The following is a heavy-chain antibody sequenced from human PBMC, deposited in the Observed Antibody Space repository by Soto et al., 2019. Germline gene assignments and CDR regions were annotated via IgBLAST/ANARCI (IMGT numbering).Heavy chain of an antibody. Sequence: QVQLVQSGAEVKKPGASVKVSCKASGYTFTGYYMHWVRQAPGQGLEWMGWINPNSGGTNYAQKFQGRVTMTRGTSISTAYMELSRLRSDDTAVYYCARGHTFFRFGELPSEFDCWGQGTLVTVSS. CDR2: INPNSGGT. D-gene: IGHD3-10*01. J-gene: IGHJ4*02. CDR1: GYTFTGYY. V-gene: IGHV1-2*02. CDR3: ARGHTFFRFGELPSEFDC.